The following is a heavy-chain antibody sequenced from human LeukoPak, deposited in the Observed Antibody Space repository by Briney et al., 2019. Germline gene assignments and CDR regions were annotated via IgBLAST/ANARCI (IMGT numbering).Heavy chain of an antibody. Sequence: SETLSLTCTVSRVSVSSGDYYWTWIRQPPGKGLEWIGYISYSGSTNYNPSLKSRVTISVDTSKNQFSLKLSSVTAADTAVYYCARDRDYGGNLFDYWGQGTLVTVSS. CDR3: ARDRDYGGNLFDY. CDR2: ISYSGST. CDR1: RVSVSSGDYY. D-gene: IGHD4-23*01. V-gene: IGHV4-61*08. J-gene: IGHJ4*02.